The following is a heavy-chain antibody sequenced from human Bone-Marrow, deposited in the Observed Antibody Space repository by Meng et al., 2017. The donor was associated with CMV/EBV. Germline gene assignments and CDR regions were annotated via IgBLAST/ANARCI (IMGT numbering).Heavy chain of an antibody. Sequence: GGSLSLSCAASGFTFSSYAMHWVRQAPGKGLEWVAVISYDGSNKYYADSVKGRFTISRDNSKNTLYLQMNSLRAEDTAVYYCARQMVVVVPAAIQALDYWGQGTLVTVSS. V-gene: IGHV3-30*04. CDR1: GFTFSSYA. J-gene: IGHJ4*02. CDR3: ARQMVVVVPAAIQALDY. CDR2: ISYDGSNK. D-gene: IGHD2-2*02.